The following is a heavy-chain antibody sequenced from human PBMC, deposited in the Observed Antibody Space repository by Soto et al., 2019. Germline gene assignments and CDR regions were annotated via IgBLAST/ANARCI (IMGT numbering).Heavy chain of an antibody. CDR3: ARHGPEGVGATSPFDY. CDR1: GGSISSSSYY. V-gene: IGHV4-39*01. J-gene: IGHJ4*02. Sequence: QLQLQESGPGLVKPSETLSLTCTVSGGSISSSSYYWGWIRQPPGKGLEWIGSIYYSGSTYYNPSLKSRVTISVDTSKNQFSLKLSSVTAADTAVYYCARHGPEGVGATSPFDYRGQGTLVTVSS. CDR2: IYYSGST. D-gene: IGHD1-26*01.